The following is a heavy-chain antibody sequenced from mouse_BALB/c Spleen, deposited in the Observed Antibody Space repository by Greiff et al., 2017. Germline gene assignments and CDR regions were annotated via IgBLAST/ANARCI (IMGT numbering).Heavy chain of an antibody. CDR1: GFTFTDYY. J-gene: IGHJ2*01. V-gene: IGHV7-3*02. CDR3: ARAPLTGYFDY. CDR2: IRNKANGYTT. D-gene: IGHD4-1*01. Sequence: DVQLQESGGGLVQPGGSLRLSCATSGFTFTDYYMSWVRQPPGKALEWLGFIRNKANGYTTEYSASVKGRFTISRDNSQSILYLQMNTLRAEDSATYYCARAPLTGYFDYWGQGTTLTVSS.